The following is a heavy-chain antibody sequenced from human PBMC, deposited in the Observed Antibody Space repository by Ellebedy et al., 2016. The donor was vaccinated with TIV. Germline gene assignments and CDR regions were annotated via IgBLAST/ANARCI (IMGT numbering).Heavy chain of an antibody. CDR1: GGSVRHGGNY. CDR2: IFYSGTT. Sequence: SETLSLTXTVSGGSVRHGGNYWSWIRQHPGKGLEWIGYIFYSGTTYYNPSLKSRVSISVDTSKSQFSLRLSSVTAADTAVYYCASSPYGDYGIGHWGQGTLVIVSS. D-gene: IGHD4-17*01. J-gene: IGHJ4*02. CDR3: ASSPYGDYGIGH. V-gene: IGHV4-31*03.